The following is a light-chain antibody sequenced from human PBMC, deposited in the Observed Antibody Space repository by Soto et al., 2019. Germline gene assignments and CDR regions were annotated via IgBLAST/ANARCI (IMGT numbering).Light chain of an antibody. Sequence: QSALTQPPSASGSPGQSVTISCTGTSSDVGRYDYVSWYQQHPGKAPKLMIYEVTKRPSGVPDRFSGSKSGNTASLTVSGLEDEDEDDYYCTSNAGNNNLLFGGGTKLTVL. V-gene: IGLV2-8*01. CDR3: TSNAGNNNLL. CDR2: EVT. J-gene: IGLJ2*01. CDR1: SSDVGRYDY.